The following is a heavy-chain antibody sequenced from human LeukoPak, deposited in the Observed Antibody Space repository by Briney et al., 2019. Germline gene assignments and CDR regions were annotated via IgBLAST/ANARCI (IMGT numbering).Heavy chain of an antibody. J-gene: IGHJ4*02. CDR3: ARESLQEWELSPFDY. Sequence: ASVKVSSKAPGYTFTSNGISWGRQAPGHGLEWMGWISAYNGNTNYAQKLQGRVTMTTDTSTSTAYMELRSMRSDDTAVYYCARESLQEWELSPFDYWGQGALVTVSS. CDR1: GYTFTSNG. V-gene: IGHV1-18*01. CDR2: ISAYNGNT. D-gene: IGHD3-16*02.